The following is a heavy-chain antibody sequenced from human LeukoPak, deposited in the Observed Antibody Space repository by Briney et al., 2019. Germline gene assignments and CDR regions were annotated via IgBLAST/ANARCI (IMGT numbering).Heavy chain of an antibody. D-gene: IGHD5-12*01. J-gene: IGHJ3*02. Sequence: SETLSLTSTVSGGSISRYYWSWIRQPPGKGLEWIGYIYYSGSTNYNPSLKSRVTISVDTSKKQFSLKVSSVTAADTAVYYCARDRRRVYSGYDSLDAFDIWAQGTMVTVFS. CDR1: GGSISRYY. CDR2: IYYSGST. V-gene: IGHV4-59*01. CDR3: ARDRRRVYSGYDSLDAFDI.